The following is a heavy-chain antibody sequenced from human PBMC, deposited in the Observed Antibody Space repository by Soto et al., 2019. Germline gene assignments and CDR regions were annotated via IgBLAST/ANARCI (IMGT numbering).Heavy chain of an antibody. D-gene: IGHD6-6*01. CDR1: GGSFSGYY. V-gene: IGHV4-34*01. Sequence: SETLSLTCAVYGGSFSGYYWSWIRQPPGKGLEWIGEVNHSGGTNYNPSLKSRVTISVDTSKNQFSLKLSSVTAADTAVYYCARAGSSSSRYRLWGQGTMVTVSS. J-gene: IGHJ3*01. CDR3: ARAGSSSSRYRL. CDR2: VNHSGGT.